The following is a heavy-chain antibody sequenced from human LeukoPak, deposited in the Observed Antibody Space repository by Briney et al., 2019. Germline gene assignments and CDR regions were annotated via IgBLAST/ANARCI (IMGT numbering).Heavy chain of an antibody. CDR3: ARGSVVAGPAPMIFNY. Sequence: SETLSLTCAVYGGSFSGYYWSWIRQPPGKGLEWIGEINHGGSTNYNPSLWGRVTISVDTSKNQFSLKLSSVTAADTAVYYCARGSVVAGPAPMIFNYWGQGTLVTVSS. V-gene: IGHV4-34*01. CDR2: INHGGST. J-gene: IGHJ4*02. CDR1: GGSFSGYY. D-gene: IGHD2-2*01.